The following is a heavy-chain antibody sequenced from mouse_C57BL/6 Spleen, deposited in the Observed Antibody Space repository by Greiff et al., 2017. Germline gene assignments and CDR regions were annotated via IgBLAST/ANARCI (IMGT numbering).Heavy chain of an antibody. V-gene: IGHV1-82*01. CDR1: GYAFSSSW. Sequence: VKLMESGPELVKPGASVKISCKASGYAFSSSWMNWVKQRPGKGLEWIGRIYPGDGDTNYNGKFKGKATLTADKSSSTAYMQLSSLTSEDSAVYFCARPHYYGSSYEVPFDYWGQGTTLTVSS. CDR2: IYPGDGDT. D-gene: IGHD1-1*01. J-gene: IGHJ2*01. CDR3: ARPHYYGSSYEVPFDY.